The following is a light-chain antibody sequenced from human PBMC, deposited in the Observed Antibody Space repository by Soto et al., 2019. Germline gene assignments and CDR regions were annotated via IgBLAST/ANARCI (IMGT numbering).Light chain of an antibody. V-gene: IGLV1-47*01. Sequence: QAVVTQSPSASGTPGQRVTISCSGSASTIGRSYVYWYQQLPGTAPKLLIYRNSQRPSGVPDRFSGSKSGTSASLAISGLRSEDEADYYCAAWDDNLSGLYVFGAGTQLTVL. CDR2: RNS. CDR3: AAWDDNLSGLYV. J-gene: IGLJ1*01. CDR1: ASTIGRSY.